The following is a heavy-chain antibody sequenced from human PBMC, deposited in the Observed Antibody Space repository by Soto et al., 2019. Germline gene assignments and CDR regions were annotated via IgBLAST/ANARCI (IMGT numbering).Heavy chain of an antibody. Sequence: QPGGSLRLSCAASGFTFDDYAMHWVRQAPGKGLEWVSGISWNSGSIGYADSVKGRFTISRDNAKNSLYLQMNSLRAEDTALYYCARRAGPDFDHMDVWGKGTTATASS. CDR2: ISWNSGSI. J-gene: IGHJ6*03. CDR3: ARRAGPDFDHMDV. V-gene: IGHV3-9*01. CDR1: GFTFDDYA.